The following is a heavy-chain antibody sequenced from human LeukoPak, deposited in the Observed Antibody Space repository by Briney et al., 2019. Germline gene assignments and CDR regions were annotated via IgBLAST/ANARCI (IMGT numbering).Heavy chain of an antibody. CDR3: ARDGSGRNFDY. J-gene: IGHJ4*02. D-gene: IGHD3-10*01. CDR2: IIPIFGTA. CDR1: GGTFSSYA. V-gene: IGHV1-69*05. Sequence: GASVTVSFTASGGTFSSYAISWVRQAPGQGLEWMGGIIPIFGTANYAQKFQGRVTITTDESTSTAYMELSSLRSEDTAVYYCARDGSGRNFDYWGQGTLVTVSS.